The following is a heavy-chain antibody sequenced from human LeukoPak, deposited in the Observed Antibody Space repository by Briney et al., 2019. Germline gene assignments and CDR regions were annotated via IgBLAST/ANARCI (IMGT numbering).Heavy chain of an antibody. CDR2: IYYSGST. CDR3: ARVYYFYYYMDV. CDR1: GGSISSSSYY. Sequence: SETLSLTCTVSGGSISSSSYYWGWIRQPPGKGPEWIGSIYYSGSTYYNPSLKSRVTISVDTSKNQFSLKLSSVTAADTAVYYCARVYYFYYYMDVWGRGTTVTVSS. J-gene: IGHJ6*03. V-gene: IGHV4-39*07.